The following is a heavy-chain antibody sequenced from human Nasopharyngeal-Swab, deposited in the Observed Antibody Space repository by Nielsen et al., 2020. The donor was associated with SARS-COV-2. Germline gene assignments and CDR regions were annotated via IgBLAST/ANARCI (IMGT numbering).Heavy chain of an antibody. V-gene: IGHV3-9*01. CDR3: AKDLRGPYFY. CDR2: ISWNSVSI. Sequence: SLKISCAASGFTFDDYAMHWVRQAPGKGLEWVSGISWNSVSIGYADSVKGRFTISRDNSKNTLSLQMNGLGAEDTAVYYCAKDLRGPYFYWGQGTLVTVSS. CDR1: GFTFDDYA. J-gene: IGHJ4*02. D-gene: IGHD2/OR15-2a*01.